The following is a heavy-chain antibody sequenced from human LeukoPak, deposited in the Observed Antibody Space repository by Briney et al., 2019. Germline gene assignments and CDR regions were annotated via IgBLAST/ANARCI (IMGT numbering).Heavy chain of an antibody. D-gene: IGHD6-19*01. CDR3: ASNILFASGWSFFDY. J-gene: IGHJ4*02. CDR2: INPSGGST. Sequence: ASVKVSCKASGYTFTGYYMHWVRQAPGQGLEWMGIINPSGGSTTYAQKFQGRVIMTRDTSTSTVYMELSSLRFDDTAVYYCASNILFASGWSFFDYWGQGTLVTVSS. CDR1: GYTFTGYY. V-gene: IGHV1-46*01.